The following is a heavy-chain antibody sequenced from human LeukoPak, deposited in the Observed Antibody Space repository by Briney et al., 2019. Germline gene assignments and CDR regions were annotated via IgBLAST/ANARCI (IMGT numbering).Heavy chain of an antibody. CDR3: AGTYSLYDPFDI. J-gene: IGHJ3*02. Sequence: AETLSLTYTVSNYSISSGYYWAWIRQPPGKWMEWIGNIYHSGNTYYNPSLKSRVSLSVDTSENQFSLKLSSVTAADTAVYYCAGTYSLYDPFDIWGQGTMVTVSS. D-gene: IGHD6-13*01. CDR2: IYHSGNT. V-gene: IGHV4-38-2*02. CDR1: NYSISSGYY.